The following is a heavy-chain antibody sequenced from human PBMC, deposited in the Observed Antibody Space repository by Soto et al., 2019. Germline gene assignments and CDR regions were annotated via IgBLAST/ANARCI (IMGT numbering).Heavy chain of an antibody. D-gene: IGHD3-3*01. J-gene: IGHJ6*02. CDR1: GYTFTSYA. V-gene: IGHV1-3*01. CDR3: ARDPRVVAYYYGMDV. Sequence: ASVKVSCKASGYTFTSYAMHWVRQAPGQRLEWMGWINAGNGNTKYSQKFQGRVTITRVTSASTAYMELSSLRSEDTAVYYCARDPRVVAYYYGMDVWGQGTTVTVSS. CDR2: INAGNGNT.